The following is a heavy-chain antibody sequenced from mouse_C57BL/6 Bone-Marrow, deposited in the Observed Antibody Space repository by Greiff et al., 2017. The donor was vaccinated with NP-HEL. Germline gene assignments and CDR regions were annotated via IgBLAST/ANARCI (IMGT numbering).Heavy chain of an antibody. CDR3: TTTYYYGSSHWYFDV. V-gene: IGHV14-1*01. Sequence: EVQLQQSGAELVRPGASVKLSCTASGFNIKYYYMHWVKQRPEQGLEWIGRIDPEDGDTEYAPKFQGKATMTADTSSNTAYLQLSSLTSEDTAVYYCTTTYYYGSSHWYFDVWGTGTTVTVSS. D-gene: IGHD1-1*01. CDR2: IDPEDGDT. CDR1: GFNIKYYY. J-gene: IGHJ1*03.